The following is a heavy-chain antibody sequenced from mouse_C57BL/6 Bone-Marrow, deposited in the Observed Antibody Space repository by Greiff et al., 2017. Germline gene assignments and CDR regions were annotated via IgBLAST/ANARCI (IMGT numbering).Heavy chain of an antibody. CDR2: INPSNGGT. CDR1: GYTFTSYW. V-gene: IGHV1-53*01. D-gene: IGHD2-1*01. CDR3: ARSGGNYSFAY. J-gene: IGHJ3*01. Sequence: QVQLKESGPVLVKPGASVKLSCKASGYTFTSYWMHWVKQRPGQGLEWIGNINPSNGGTNYNEKFKSKATLTVDKSSSTAYMQLSSLTSEDSAVYYCARSGGNYSFAYWGQGTLVTVSA.